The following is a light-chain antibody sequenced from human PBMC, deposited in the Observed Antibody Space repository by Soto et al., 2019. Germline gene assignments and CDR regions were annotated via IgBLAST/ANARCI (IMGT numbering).Light chain of an antibody. V-gene: IGKV1-5*01. CDR2: DAS. Sequence: DIQMTQSPSTLSASVGDRVTITCRASQIIGSSLAWYQQKPGKAPNLLIYDASTLRSGVPSRFSGSESGTEFTLTISSLQPDDAATYYCQHYYSYPYTFGQGTMLEIK. J-gene: IGKJ2*01. CDR3: QHYYSYPYT. CDR1: QIIGSS.